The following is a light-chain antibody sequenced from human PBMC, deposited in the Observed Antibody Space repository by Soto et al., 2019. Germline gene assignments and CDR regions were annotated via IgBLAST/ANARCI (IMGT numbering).Light chain of an antibody. Sequence: EIVLTQSPVTLSLSPGERATLSCRASQSFSNYLAWYQLKPGQAPRLLIYDASNRATGIPARFSGSGSGTDFTLTISSLEPEDFGVYYCHQRGDWPSFGQGTKLEIK. V-gene: IGKV3-11*01. CDR1: QSFSNY. J-gene: IGKJ2*01. CDR3: HQRGDWPS. CDR2: DAS.